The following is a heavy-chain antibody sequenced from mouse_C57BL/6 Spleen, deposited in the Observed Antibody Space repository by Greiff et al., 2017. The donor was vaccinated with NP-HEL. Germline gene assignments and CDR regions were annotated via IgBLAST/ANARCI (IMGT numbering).Heavy chain of an antibody. V-gene: IGHV7-3*01. CDR1: GFTFTDYY. J-gene: IGHJ2*01. Sequence: EVQLVESGGGLVQPGGSLSLSCAASGFTFTDYYMSWVRQPPGKALEWLGFIRNKANGYTTEYSASVKGRFTISRDNSQSILYLQMNALRAEDSATYYCASSYYSNYNFFDYWGQGTTLTVSS. D-gene: IGHD2-5*01. CDR3: ASSYYSNYNFFDY. CDR2: IRNKANGYTT.